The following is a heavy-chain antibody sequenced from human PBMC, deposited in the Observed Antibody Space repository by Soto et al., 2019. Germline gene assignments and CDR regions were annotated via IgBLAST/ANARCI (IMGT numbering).Heavy chain of an antibody. D-gene: IGHD1-1*01. CDR1: GGSISSYY. V-gene: IGHV4-59*01. CDR3: AVARPYKWFDP. Sequence: SETLSLTCTVSGGSISSYYWSWIRQPPGKGLEWIGYIYYSGSTNYNPSLKSRVTISVDTSKNQFSLKLSSVTAADTAVYYCAVARPYKWFDPWGQGTLVTVSS. J-gene: IGHJ5*02. CDR2: IYYSGST.